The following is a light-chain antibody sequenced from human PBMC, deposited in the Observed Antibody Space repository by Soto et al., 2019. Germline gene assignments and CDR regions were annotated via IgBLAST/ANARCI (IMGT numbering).Light chain of an antibody. J-gene: IGKJ2*01. CDR2: DAS. Sequence: DIVLTQSPATLSLSPGERATLFCRASESVSNYVAWYKQKPGQAPRLIIYDASNRASGVPVRFSGSGSGTDFTLTIGSLESEDFAVYSCQQRTNLYTCSQGTKVEIK. CDR1: ESVSNY. CDR3: QQRTNLYT. V-gene: IGKV3-11*01.